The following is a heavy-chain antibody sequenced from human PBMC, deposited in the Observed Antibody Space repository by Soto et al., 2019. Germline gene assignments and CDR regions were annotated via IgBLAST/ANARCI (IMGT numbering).Heavy chain of an antibody. V-gene: IGHV3-23*01. D-gene: IGHD4-17*01. CDR1: GFTFSSYA. CDR3: AKEDGDPFGYYYDGMDV. CDR2: ISGSGGST. J-gene: IGHJ6*02. Sequence: EVQLLESGGGLVQPGGSLRLSCAASGFTFSSYAMSWVRQAPGKGLEWVSAISGSGGSTYYADSVKGRFTISRDNSKNKLYLQMNSQRAEDTAVYYCAKEDGDPFGYYYDGMDVWGQGTTVTVSS.